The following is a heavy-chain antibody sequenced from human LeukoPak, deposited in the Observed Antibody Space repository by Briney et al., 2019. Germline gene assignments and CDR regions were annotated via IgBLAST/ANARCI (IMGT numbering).Heavy chain of an antibody. Sequence: ASVKVSCKASGYTFTGYYMHWVRQAPGQGLEWMGWINPNSGGTNYAQKFQGRVTMTRDTSISTAYMELSRLRSDDTAVYYCARAGASSGWKGLNWFDPWGQGTLVTVSS. CDR3: ARAGASSGWKGLNWFDP. J-gene: IGHJ5*02. D-gene: IGHD6-19*01. CDR2: INPNSGGT. V-gene: IGHV1-2*02. CDR1: GYTFTGYY.